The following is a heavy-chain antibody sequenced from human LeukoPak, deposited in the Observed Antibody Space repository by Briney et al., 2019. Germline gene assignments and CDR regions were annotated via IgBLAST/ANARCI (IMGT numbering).Heavy chain of an antibody. CDR3: ARETYYYDSSGYYQFDY. J-gene: IGHJ4*02. CDR2: IYTSGST. D-gene: IGHD3-22*01. Sequence: PSETVSLTCTVSGGSISSYYWSWIRQPAGKGLEWIGRIYTSGSTNYNPSLKSRVTMSVDTSKNQFSLKLSSVTAADTAVYYCARETYYYDSSGYYQFDYWGQGTLVTVSS. CDR1: GGSISSYY. V-gene: IGHV4-4*07.